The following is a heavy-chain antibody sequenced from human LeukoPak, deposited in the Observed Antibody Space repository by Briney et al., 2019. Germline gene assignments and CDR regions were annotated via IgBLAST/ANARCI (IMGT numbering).Heavy chain of an antibody. J-gene: IGHJ3*02. CDR2: LSGSGAGT. CDR3: AKDCSSTSCHDAFDI. D-gene: IGHD2-2*01. Sequence: GGSLRLSCAASGFTFSDYALGWVRQAPGRGLEWVATLSGSGAGTYYSDSVKGRFTISRDNSKNTLYLQMNSLRAEDTAVYYCAKDCSSTSCHDAFDIWGQGTMVTVSS. CDR1: GFTFSDYA. V-gene: IGHV3-23*01.